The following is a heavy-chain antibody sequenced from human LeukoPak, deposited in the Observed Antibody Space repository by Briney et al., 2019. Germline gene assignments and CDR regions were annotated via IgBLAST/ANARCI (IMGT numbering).Heavy chain of an antibody. D-gene: IGHD6-13*01. V-gene: IGHV4-59*12. J-gene: IGHJ6*03. CDR2: IYYSGST. CDR3: ARGCSSSWYHYYYMDV. CDR1: GGSFSGYY. Sequence: SETLSLTCAVYGGSFSGYYWSWIRQPPGKGLEWIGYIYYSGSTNYNPSLKSRVTISVDTSKNQFSLKLSSVTAADTAVYYCARGCSSSWYHYYYMDVWGKGTTVTVSS.